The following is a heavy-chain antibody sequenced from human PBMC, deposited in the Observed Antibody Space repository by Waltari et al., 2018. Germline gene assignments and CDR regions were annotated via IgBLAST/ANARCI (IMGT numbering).Heavy chain of an antibody. Sequence: QVQLVQSGAEVKKPGSSVKVSCKASGGTFSSYAISWVRQAPGQGLEWMGGIIPILGIANYAQQFQGRVTITADESTSTADMELSSLRSEDTAVYYCARDRGDGYNRGIDYWGQGTLVTVSS. J-gene: IGHJ4*02. CDR1: GGTFSSYA. V-gene: IGHV1-69*04. CDR2: IIPILGIA. D-gene: IGHD3-10*01. CDR3: ARDRGDGYNRGIDY.